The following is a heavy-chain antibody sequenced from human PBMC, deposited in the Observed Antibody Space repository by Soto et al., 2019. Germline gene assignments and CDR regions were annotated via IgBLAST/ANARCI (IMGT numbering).Heavy chain of an antibody. Sequence: QVQLVESGGGVVQPGRSLRLSCAASGFSISRSAMHWVRQAPGKGLEWVAVIAYDGSNRWYADSAKGRFTISRDNSKNTVYLQMSSLRGEDTAVYYCARDLQVVTDNVKWFAPWGQGTLVTVSS. CDR3: ARDLQVVTDNVKWFAP. CDR2: IAYDGSNR. D-gene: IGHD2-21*02. V-gene: IGHV3-30*04. J-gene: IGHJ5*02. CDR1: GFSISRSA.